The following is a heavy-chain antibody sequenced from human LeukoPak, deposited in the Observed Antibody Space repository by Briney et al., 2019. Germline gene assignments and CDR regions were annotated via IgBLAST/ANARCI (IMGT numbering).Heavy chain of an antibody. D-gene: IGHD3/OR15-3a*01. CDR2: ITGGGEST. V-gene: IGHV3-23*01. Sequence: PGQSLRLSCAASGFSFSNYAMTWVRQAPGKGLEWVASITGGGESTFNADSVKGRFTISRDNSKNSLFLQMNGLRVEDTAKYYCAAATVRYYDVSSRSYYHSWYMTAWGTGTTVTVSS. CDR1: GFSFSNYA. J-gene: IGHJ6*03. CDR3: AAATVRYYDVSSRSYYHSWYMTA.